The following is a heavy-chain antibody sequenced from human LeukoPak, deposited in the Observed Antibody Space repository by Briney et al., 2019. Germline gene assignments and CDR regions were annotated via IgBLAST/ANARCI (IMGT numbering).Heavy chain of an antibody. V-gene: IGHV1-18*01. Sequence: ASVKVSCKASGGTFSSYAISWVRQAPGQGLEWMGWISAYNGNTNYAQKLQGRVTMTTDTSTSTAYMELRSLRSDDTAVYYCARKIAGYSSSYYFDYWGQGTLVTVSS. J-gene: IGHJ4*02. CDR2: ISAYNGNT. CDR1: GGTFSSYA. CDR3: ARKIAGYSSSYYFDY. D-gene: IGHD6-13*01.